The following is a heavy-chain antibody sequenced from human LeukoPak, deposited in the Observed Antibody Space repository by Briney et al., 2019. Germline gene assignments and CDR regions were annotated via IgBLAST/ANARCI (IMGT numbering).Heavy chain of an antibody. CDR2: MNPNSGNT. D-gene: IGHD6-13*01. CDR3: ARYSSSWARFDY. J-gene: IGHJ4*02. V-gene: IGHV1-8*02. CDR1: GYTFTSYD. Sequence: ASVKVSCKASGYTFTSYDINWVRQATGQGLEWMGWMNPNSGNTGYAQKFQGRVTMTEDTSTDTAYMELSSLRSEDTAVYYCARYSSSWARFDYWGQGTLVTVSS.